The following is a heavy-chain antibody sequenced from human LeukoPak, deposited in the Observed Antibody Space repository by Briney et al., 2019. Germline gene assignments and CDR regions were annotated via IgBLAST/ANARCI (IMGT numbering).Heavy chain of an antibody. CDR3: ARGIRGDYDTSNWFDP. D-gene: IGHD4-17*01. CDR2: INHSGST. Sequence: SETLSLTCTVSGGSVSSSRYYWGWMRQPPGGGLEWIGEINHSGSTNYNPSLKSRVTISVDTSKNQFSLKLSSVTAADTAVYYCARGIRGDYDTSNWFDPWGQGTLVTVSS. CDR1: GGSVSSSRYY. J-gene: IGHJ5*02. V-gene: IGHV4-39*07.